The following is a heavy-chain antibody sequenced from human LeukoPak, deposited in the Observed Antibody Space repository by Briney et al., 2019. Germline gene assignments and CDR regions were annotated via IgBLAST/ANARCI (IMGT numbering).Heavy chain of an antibody. Sequence: PGGSLRLSCAASGFTFSSYGMHWVRQAPGKGLEWVAFIRYDGSNKYYADSVKGRFTISRDNSKNTLYLQMNSLRAEDTAVYYCAKDHRDGYNFHSIYYMDVWGKGTTVTISS. J-gene: IGHJ6*03. CDR1: GFTFSSYG. V-gene: IGHV3-30*02. CDR3: AKDHRDGYNFHSIYYMDV. D-gene: IGHD5-24*01. CDR2: IRYDGSNK.